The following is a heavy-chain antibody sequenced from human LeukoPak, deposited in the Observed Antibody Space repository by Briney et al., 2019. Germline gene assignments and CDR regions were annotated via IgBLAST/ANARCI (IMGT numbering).Heavy chain of an antibody. Sequence: GESLKISWKGSGYSFTSYWIGWVRQMPGKGLEWMGIIYPGDSDTRYSPSFQGQVTISADKSINTAYLQWSSLKASDTAMYYCARRAATQQQPYDYWGQGTLVTVSS. CDR3: ARRAATQQQPYDY. J-gene: IGHJ4*02. V-gene: IGHV5-51*01. D-gene: IGHD6-13*01. CDR2: IYPGDSDT. CDR1: GYSFTSYW.